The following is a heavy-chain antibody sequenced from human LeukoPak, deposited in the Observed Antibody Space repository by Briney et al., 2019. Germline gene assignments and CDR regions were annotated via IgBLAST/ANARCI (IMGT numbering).Heavy chain of an antibody. CDR2: TWYDGRNN. V-gene: IGHV3-33*08. J-gene: IGHJ6*01. CDR3: AREVAPLYFHYGMDV. D-gene: IGHD2-21*01. CDR1: GFTFSSYG. Sequence: GGSLRLSCAASGFTFSSYGMHWVRQAPGKGVEWLAVTWYDGRNNYYAASVKGRFTISRDDSKTTVYLLMNSLRAEDTAVYYCAREVAPLYFHYGMDVWGEGTTVTVSS.